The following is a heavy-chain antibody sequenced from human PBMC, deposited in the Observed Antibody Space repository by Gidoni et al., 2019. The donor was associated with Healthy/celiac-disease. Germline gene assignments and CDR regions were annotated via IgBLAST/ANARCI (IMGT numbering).Heavy chain of an antibody. V-gene: IGHV4-34*01. CDR3: ARGRRDFWSGYYYY. Sequence: QVQLQQWGAGLLKPSETLSLTCAVYGGSFSGYYWSWIRQPPGKGLEWIGEINHSGSTNYNPSLKSRVTISVDTSKNQFSLKLSSVTAADTAVYYCARGRRDFWSGYYYYWGQGTLVTVSS. D-gene: IGHD3-3*01. CDR1: GGSFSGYY. J-gene: IGHJ4*02. CDR2: INHSGST.